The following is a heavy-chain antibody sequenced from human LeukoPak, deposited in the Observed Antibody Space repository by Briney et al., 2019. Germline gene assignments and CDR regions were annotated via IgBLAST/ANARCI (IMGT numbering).Heavy chain of an antibody. D-gene: IGHD3-22*01. CDR3: GRDPMNYCDSVSLDY. Sequence: ASVKVSCKASGYTFTDYYMHWVRQAPGQGLEWMGWINPKSGGTSYAQTFQGRVTLTRDTSINTAYMELSRLTSDDTAVYYCGRDPMNYCDSVSLDYWGQGSLVTVSS. CDR1: GYTFTDYY. CDR2: INPKSGGT. V-gene: IGHV1-2*02. J-gene: IGHJ4*02.